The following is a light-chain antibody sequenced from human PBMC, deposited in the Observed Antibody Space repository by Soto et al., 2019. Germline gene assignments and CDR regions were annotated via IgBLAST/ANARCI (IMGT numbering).Light chain of an antibody. CDR1: QAISNY. CDR2: GAS. CDR3: LKYNSALFS. V-gene: IGKV1-27*01. Sequence: DIQMTQSPSSLSASVGDRVTITCRASQAISNYLAWYQQKPGKVPKLLIYGASTLQSGVPSRFSGSGSGTDFTLTISSLQPEDVATYYCLKYNSALFSFGPGTKVAIK. J-gene: IGKJ3*01.